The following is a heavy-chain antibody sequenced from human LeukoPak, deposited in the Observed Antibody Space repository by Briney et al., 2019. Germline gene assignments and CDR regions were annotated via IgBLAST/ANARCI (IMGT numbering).Heavy chain of an antibody. CDR3: ARDKGYYDSSGYYY. D-gene: IGHD3-22*01. J-gene: IGHJ4*02. Sequence: GGSLRLSCAASGFTVSSNYMSWVRQAPGKGLEWVSVIYSGGSTYYADSVKGRFTISRHNSKNTLYLQMNSLRAEDTAVYYCARDKGYYDSSGYYYWGQGTLVTVSS. V-gene: IGHV3-53*04. CDR1: GFTVSSNY. CDR2: IYSGGST.